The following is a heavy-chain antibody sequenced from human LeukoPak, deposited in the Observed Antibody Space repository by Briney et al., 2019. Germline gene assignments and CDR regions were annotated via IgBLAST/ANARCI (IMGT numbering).Heavy chain of an antibody. V-gene: IGHV1-2*02. CDR2: INPNSGGS. CDR3: ASGSYWYYFDH. J-gene: IGHJ4*02. Sequence: ASVKVSCKASGYTLTGYYLHWVRQAPGQGLEWMGWINPNSGGSNYAQKFQGRVTMTRDTSISTAFMELSRLRSDDTAVYYCASGSYWYYFDHWGQGTLVTVSS. CDR1: GYTLTGYY. D-gene: IGHD1-26*01.